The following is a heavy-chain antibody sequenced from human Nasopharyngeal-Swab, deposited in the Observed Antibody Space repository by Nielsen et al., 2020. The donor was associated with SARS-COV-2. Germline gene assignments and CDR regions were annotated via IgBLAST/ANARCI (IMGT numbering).Heavy chain of an antibody. D-gene: IGHD6-13*01. CDR3: ARDRQQLVLGYYYYYMDV. CDR2: ISSSSRYI. V-gene: IGHV3-21*01. J-gene: IGHJ6*03. Sequence: RQPPGKGLEWVSSISSSSRYIYHADSGTGRFTISRDNAKNSLYLQMNRRRAEDTAVYYCARDRQQLVLGYYYYYMDVWGKGTTVTVSS.